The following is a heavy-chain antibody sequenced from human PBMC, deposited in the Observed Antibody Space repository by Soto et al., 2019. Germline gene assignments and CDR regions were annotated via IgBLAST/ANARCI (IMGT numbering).Heavy chain of an antibody. V-gene: IGHV1-2*04. J-gene: IGHJ4*02. CDR3: ARGPFGMVATFYY. CDR1: GYTFTVYY. Sequence: ASVKVSCKASGYTFTVYYMHWVLQAPGQGLEWMGWINPNSGGTNYAQKFQGWVTMTRDTSISTAYMELSRLRSDDTAVYYFARGPFGMVATFYYWGQGTLVTVAS. D-gene: IGHD5-12*01. CDR2: INPNSGGT.